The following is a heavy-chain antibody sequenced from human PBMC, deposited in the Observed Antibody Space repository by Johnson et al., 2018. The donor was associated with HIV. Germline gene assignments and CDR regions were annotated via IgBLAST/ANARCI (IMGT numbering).Heavy chain of an antibody. Sequence: QVQLVESGGGVVQPGRSRRLSCAASGFIFSSYGMHWVRQAPGKGLEWVAFIRYDGSNKYYAESVQGRFNISRDNPKNTLYLQMNSLRAEDTALYYCATGENLKWELRFVDAFDIWGQGTMVTVSS. CDR1: GFIFSSYG. J-gene: IGHJ3*02. CDR3: ATGENLKWELRFVDAFDI. D-gene: IGHD1-26*01. V-gene: IGHV3-30*02. CDR2: IRYDGSNK.